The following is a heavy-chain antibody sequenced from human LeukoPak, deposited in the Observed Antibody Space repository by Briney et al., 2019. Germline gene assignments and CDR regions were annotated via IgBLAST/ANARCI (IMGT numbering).Heavy chain of an antibody. CDR3: ARDSPPAVFMECELPRLGYYFDY. CDR2: INPNSGGT. D-gene: IGHD1-26*01. V-gene: IGHV1-2*02. CDR1: GYTYTGYY. J-gene: IGHJ4*02. Sequence: ASVKVSCKASGYTYTGYYMHWVRQAPGQGLEWMGWINPNSGGTNYAQKFQGRVTMTRDTSISTAYMELSRLRSDDTAVYYCARDSPPAVFMECELPRLGYYFDYWGQGTLVTVSS.